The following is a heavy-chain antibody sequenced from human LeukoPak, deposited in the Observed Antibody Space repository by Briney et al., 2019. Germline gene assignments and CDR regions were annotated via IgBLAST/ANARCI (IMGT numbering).Heavy chain of an antibody. D-gene: IGHD1-14*01. Sequence: SETLSLTCTVSGGSISSYYWSWIRQPPGEGLEWIGYIYHSGSTNYNPSLKSRVTISVDTSKNQFSLKLSSVTAADTAVYYCARENHAYYYYGMDVWGQGTTVTVSS. CDR3: ARENHAYYYYGMDV. V-gene: IGHV4-59*01. J-gene: IGHJ6*02. CDR2: IYHSGST. CDR1: GGSISSYY.